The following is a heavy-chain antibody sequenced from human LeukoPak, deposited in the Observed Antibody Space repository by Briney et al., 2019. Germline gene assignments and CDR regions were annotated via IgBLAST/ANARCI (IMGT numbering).Heavy chain of an antibody. J-gene: IGHJ4*02. Sequence: NAGGSLRLSCAASGFTFSSYSMNWVRQAPGKGLEWVSSISSSSSYIYYADSVKGRFTISRDNSKNTVYLQMNSLRAGDTAVYYCARDRDLGVVTPWCNYWGQGVLVTVSS. CDR3: ARDRDLGVVTPWCNY. V-gene: IGHV3-21*01. D-gene: IGHD2-2*01. CDR2: ISSSSSYI. CDR1: GFTFSSYS.